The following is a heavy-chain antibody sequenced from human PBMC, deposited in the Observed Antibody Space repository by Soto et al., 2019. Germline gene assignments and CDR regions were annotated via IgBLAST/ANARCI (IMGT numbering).Heavy chain of an antibody. D-gene: IGHD2-21*02. J-gene: IGHJ4*02. CDR3: AGMHIVVVTAIPGYFDY. CDR1: GGSFSGYY. CDR2: INHSGST. V-gene: IGHV4-34*01. Sequence: PSETLSLTCAVYGGSFSGYYWSWLRQPPGKGLEWIGEINHSGSTNYNPSLKSRVTISVDTSKNQFSLKLSSVTAADTAVYYCAGMHIVVVTAIPGYFDYWGQGTLVT.